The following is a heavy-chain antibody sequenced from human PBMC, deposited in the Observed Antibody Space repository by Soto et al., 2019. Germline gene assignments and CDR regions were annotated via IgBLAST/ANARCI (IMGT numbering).Heavy chain of an antibody. CDR1: GGSIIIYY. CDR2: IYYSGST. D-gene: IGHD6-19*01. CDR3: ARVGSSGWYQRGEYYFDY. Sequence: SETLSLTCTVSGGSIIIYYWSWIRQPPAKGLEGIGYIYYSGSTNHNPSLKSRVTISVDTSKNQFSLKLSSVTAADTAVYYCARVGSSGWYQRGEYYFDYWGQGTLVTSPQ. V-gene: IGHV4-59*01. J-gene: IGHJ4*02.